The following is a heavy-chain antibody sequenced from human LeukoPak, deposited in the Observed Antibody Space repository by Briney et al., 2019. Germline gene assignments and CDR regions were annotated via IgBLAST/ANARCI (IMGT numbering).Heavy chain of an antibody. CDR1: GGSISSYY. CDR2: IYYSGST. Sequence: PSETLSLTCTVSGGSISSYYWSWIRQPLGKGLEWIGYIYYSGSTNYNPSLKSRVTISVDTSKNQFSLKLSSVTAADTAVYYCARDRGYYDSSGYYPDYWYFDLWGRGTLVTVSS. D-gene: IGHD3-22*01. V-gene: IGHV4-59*01. CDR3: ARDRGYYDSSGYYPDYWYFDL. J-gene: IGHJ2*01.